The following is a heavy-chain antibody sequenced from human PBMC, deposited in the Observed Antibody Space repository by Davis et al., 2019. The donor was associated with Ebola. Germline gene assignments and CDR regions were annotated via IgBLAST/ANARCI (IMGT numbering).Heavy chain of an antibody. CDR1: GFTFSSYA. D-gene: IGHD1-1*01. J-gene: IGHJ4*02. CDR3: AKPGGTDY. CDR2: ISYDGSNK. Sequence: PGGSLRLSCAASGFTFSSYAMHWVRQAPGKGLEWVAVISYDGSNKYYADSVKGRFTISRDNAKNTLYLQMNSLRAEDTAVYYCAKPGGTDYWGQGTLVTVSS. V-gene: IGHV3-30-3*02.